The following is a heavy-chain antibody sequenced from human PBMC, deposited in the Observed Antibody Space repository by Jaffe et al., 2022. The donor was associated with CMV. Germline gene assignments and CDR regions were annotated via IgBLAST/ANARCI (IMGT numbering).Heavy chain of an antibody. CDR3: ARISSSSSSEDYYYYMDV. J-gene: IGHJ6*03. V-gene: IGHV2-26*01. CDR1: GFSLSNARMG. Sequence: QVTLKESGPVLVKPTETLTLTCTVSGFSLSNARMGVSWIRQPPGKALEWLAHIFSNDEKSYSTSLKSRLTISKDTSKSQVVLTMTNMDPVDTATYYCARISSSSSSEDYYYYMDVWGKGTTVTVSS. D-gene: IGHD6-6*01. CDR2: IFSNDEK.